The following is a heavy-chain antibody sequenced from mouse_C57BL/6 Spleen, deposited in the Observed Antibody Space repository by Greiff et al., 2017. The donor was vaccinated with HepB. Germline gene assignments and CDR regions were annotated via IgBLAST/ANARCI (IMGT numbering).Heavy chain of an antibody. Sequence: QVQLQQSGAELVKPGASVKLSCKASGYTFTSYWMQWVKQRPGQGLEWIGEIDPSDSYTNYNQKFKGKATLTVDTSSSTAYMQLSSLTSEDSAVYYCARGGGWFAYWGQGTLVTVSA. V-gene: IGHV1-50*01. CDR3: ARGGGWFAY. CDR1: GYTFTSYW. J-gene: IGHJ3*01. CDR2: IDPSDSYT.